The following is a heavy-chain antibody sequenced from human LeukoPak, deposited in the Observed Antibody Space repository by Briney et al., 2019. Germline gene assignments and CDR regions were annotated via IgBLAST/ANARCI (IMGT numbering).Heavy chain of an antibody. CDR1: GYSFTNYW. CDR3: ARRRKLQSYFFDY. Sequence: LGESLKISCEGSGYSFTNYWIGWVRQMPGKGLEWMRIIFPGDSDTRYSPSFQGQVNISADTSIRTAYLQWSSLKASDTAVYYCARRRKLQSYFFDYWGQGTLVTVSS. D-gene: IGHD4-11*01. V-gene: IGHV5-51*01. J-gene: IGHJ4*02. CDR2: IFPGDSDT.